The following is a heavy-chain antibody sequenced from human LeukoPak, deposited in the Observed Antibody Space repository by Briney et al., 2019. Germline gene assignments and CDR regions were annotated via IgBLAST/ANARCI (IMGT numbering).Heavy chain of an antibody. D-gene: IGHD3-3*01. V-gene: IGHV4-30-2*01. CDR2: IYHSGST. J-gene: IGHJ3*02. CDR1: GGSISSGGYY. CDR3: ARRTIFDAFDI. Sequence: PSQTLSLTCTVSGGSISSGGYYWSWIRQPPGKGLEWIGYIYHSGSTYYNPSLKSRVTISVDRSKNQFSLKLNSVTAADTAVYYCARRTIFDAFDIWGQGTMVTVSS.